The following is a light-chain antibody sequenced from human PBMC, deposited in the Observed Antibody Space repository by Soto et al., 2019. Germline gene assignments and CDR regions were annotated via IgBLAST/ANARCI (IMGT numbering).Light chain of an antibody. Sequence: QLVLTQPPSASGTPGQRVTISCSGRSSNIGSNTINWYQQLPGTAPKLLIYSNNLRPSGVPDRFSGSKSGTSASLAISGLQSEDEDDYYCATWDDSLNGPGVVFGGGTKLTVL. CDR1: SSNIGSNT. J-gene: IGLJ2*01. V-gene: IGLV1-44*01. CDR2: SNN. CDR3: ATWDDSLNGPGVV.